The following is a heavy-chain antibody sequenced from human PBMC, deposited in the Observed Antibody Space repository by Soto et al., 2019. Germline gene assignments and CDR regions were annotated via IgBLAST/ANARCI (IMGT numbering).Heavy chain of an antibody. Sequence: NAWMTLIRQTPGKRLEWIGGIKSKADGGTADYAAPLKGRVTISRDDSTNTLDLQMNNLKTEDTGVYFCARILQYFGAPRAYFDLWGRGSLVTVSS. CDR1: NAW. J-gene: IGHJ2*01. CDR3: ARILQYFGAPRAYFDL. V-gene: IGHV3-15*05. CDR2: IKSKADGGTA. D-gene: IGHD3-10*01.